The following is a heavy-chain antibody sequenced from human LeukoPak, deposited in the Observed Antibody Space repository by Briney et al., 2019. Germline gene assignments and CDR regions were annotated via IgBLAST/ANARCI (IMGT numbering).Heavy chain of an antibody. CDR1: GFTFSDFY. CDR3: ARWPHCQDF. Sequence: GGSLRLSCAASGFTFSDFYMSWVRQAPGKGLEWVANINKDGSEEKYVDSVKGRFTISRDNAKNSLYLQMSSLRADDTAVYYCARWPHCQDFWGRGTRVTISS. CDR2: INKDGSEE. V-gene: IGHV3-7*03. J-gene: IGHJ4*02.